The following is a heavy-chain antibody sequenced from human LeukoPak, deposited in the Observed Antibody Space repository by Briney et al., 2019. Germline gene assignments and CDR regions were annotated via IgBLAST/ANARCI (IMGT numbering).Heavy chain of an antibody. CDR2: MNTGNGNT. D-gene: IGHD3-22*01. J-gene: IGHJ5*02. V-gene: IGHV1-3*04. CDR1: GYTFTAYP. Sequence: ASVKVSCKASGYTFTAYPLHWVRQAPGQRLEWMGWMNTGNGNTIYSQRFQGRVSITRGTSASTAYMELSSLRSEDTAVYYCVRAGKGAYYYGSRDNWFDTWGQGTMVAVSS. CDR3: VRAGKGAYYYGSRDNWFDT.